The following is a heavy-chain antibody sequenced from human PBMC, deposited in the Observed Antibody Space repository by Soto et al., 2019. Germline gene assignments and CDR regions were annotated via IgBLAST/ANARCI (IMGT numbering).Heavy chain of an antibody. D-gene: IGHD3-3*01. V-gene: IGHV1-69*13. CDR2: IIPIFGTA. J-gene: IGHJ4*02. Sequence: ASVKVSCKASGGTFSSYAISWVRQAPGQGLEWMGGIIPIFGTANYAQKFQGRVTITADESTSTAYMELSSLRSEDTAVYYCARVRHFGVVIRQYYFDYWGQGTLVTVSS. CDR3: ARVRHFGVVIRQYYFDY. CDR1: GGTFSSYA.